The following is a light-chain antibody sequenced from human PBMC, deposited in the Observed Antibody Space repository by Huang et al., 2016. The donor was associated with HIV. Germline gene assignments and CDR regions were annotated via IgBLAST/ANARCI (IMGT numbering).Light chain of an antibody. Sequence: EIVLTQSPATLYLSPGERATLSCRASQSISNYLAWYQQKPGQAPRLLIYDASNRATGIPARFSGSGSGTDFTLTISSLESEDFAVYYCQQRSRTFGGGTKVEIK. CDR1: QSISNY. CDR3: QQRSRT. V-gene: IGKV3-11*01. CDR2: DAS. J-gene: IGKJ4*01.